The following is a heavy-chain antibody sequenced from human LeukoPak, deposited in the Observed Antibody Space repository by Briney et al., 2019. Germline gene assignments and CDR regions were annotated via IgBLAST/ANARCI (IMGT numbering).Heavy chain of an antibody. J-gene: IGHJ4*02. CDR2: IYSGGST. D-gene: IGHD1-26*01. CDR3: ARESLAYSGSYSPLDY. Sequence: GGSLRLSCAASGFTVSSNYMSWVRQAPGKGLEWVSVIYSGGSTYYADSVKGRFTISRDNSKNTLYLQMNSLRAEDTAVYYCARESLAYSGSYSPLDYWGQGTLVTVSS. CDR1: GFTVSSNY. V-gene: IGHV3-53*01.